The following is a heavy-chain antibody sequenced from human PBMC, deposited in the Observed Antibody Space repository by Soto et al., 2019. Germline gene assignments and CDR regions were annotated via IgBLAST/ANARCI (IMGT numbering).Heavy chain of an antibody. CDR2: IYSGGST. D-gene: IGHD3-22*01. V-gene: IGHV3-66*01. CDR1: GFTVSSNY. CDR3: ARDFYDSSGYYYGAFDI. J-gene: IGHJ3*02. Sequence: GGSLRLSCAASGFTVSSNYMSWVRQAPGKGLEWVSVIYSGGSTYYADSVKGRFTISRHNSKNTLYLQMNSLRAEDTAVYYCARDFYDSSGYYYGAFDIWGQGTMVTVSS.